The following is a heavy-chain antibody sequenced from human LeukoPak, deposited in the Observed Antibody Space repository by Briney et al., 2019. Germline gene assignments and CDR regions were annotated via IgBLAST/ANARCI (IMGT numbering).Heavy chain of an antibody. V-gene: IGHV4-39*01. CDR3: ARAAPRITIFGVVIMGPFDY. J-gene: IGHJ4*02. D-gene: IGHD3-3*01. CDR2: IYYSGST. Sequence: PSETLSLTCTVSGGYISSSSHYWGWIRQPPGKGLEWIGSIYYSGSTYYNPSLKSPVNISVDTSKNQFSLKLSSVTAADTAVYYCARAAPRITIFGVVIMGPFDYWGQGTLVTVSS. CDR1: GGYISSSSHY.